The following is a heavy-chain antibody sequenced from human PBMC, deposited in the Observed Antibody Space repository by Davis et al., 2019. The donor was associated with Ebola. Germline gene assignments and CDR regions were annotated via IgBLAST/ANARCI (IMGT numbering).Heavy chain of an antibody. Sequence: GESLKISCAASGFTFSSYSMNWVRQAPGKGLEWVSSISSSSSYIYYADSVKGRFTISRDNAKNSLYLQMNSLRAEATAVYYCARDQYYYDSSGYYSYFDYWGQGTLVTVSS. J-gene: IGHJ4*02. CDR1: GFTFSSYS. V-gene: IGHV3-21*01. CDR3: ARDQYYYDSSGYYSYFDY. D-gene: IGHD3-22*01. CDR2: ISSSSSYI.